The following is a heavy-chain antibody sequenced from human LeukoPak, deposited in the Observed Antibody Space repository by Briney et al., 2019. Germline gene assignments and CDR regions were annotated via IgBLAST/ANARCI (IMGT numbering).Heavy chain of an antibody. J-gene: IGHJ5*02. CDR2: TSYDGNNE. V-gene: IGHV3-30*18. D-gene: IGHD2-21*02. Sequence: GGSLRLSCAASGFTFSSYGMHWVRQAPGKGLEWVALTSYDGNNEKYADSVKGRFTISRDNSKNTLYLQMNSLITEDTSIYYCAKTYCGGDCYHSTPHFDPRGQGTQVTVSS. CDR3: AKTYCGGDCYHSTPHFDP. CDR1: GFTFSSYG.